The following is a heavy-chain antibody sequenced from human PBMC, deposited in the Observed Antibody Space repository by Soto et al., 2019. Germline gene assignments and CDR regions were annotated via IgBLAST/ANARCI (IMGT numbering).Heavy chain of an antibody. J-gene: IGHJ4*02. V-gene: IGHV1-69*08. CDR1: GGTFSSYT. D-gene: IGHD3-3*01. CDR2: IIPILGIA. CDR3: ARDSKGRYYDFWSGYYRY. Sequence: QVQLVQSGAEVKKPGSSVKVSCKASGGTFSSYTISWVRQAPGQGLEWMGRIIPILGIANYAQKFKGRVTITADKSTSTAYMELSSLRSEDTAVYYCARDSKGRYYDFWSGYYRYWGQGTLVTVSS.